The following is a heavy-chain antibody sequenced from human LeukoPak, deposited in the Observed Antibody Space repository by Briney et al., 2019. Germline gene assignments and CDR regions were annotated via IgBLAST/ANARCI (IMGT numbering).Heavy chain of an antibody. CDR2: IYHSGST. D-gene: IGHD5-18*01. CDR3: ARRVKDTAMVGHAFDI. V-gene: IGHV4-38-2*02. J-gene: IGHJ3*02. CDR1: GYSISSGYY. Sequence: PSETLSLTCTVSGYSISSGYYWGWIRQPPGKGLERIGSIYHSGSTYYNPSLKSRVTISVDTSKNQFSLKLSSVTAADTAVYYCARRVKDTAMVGHAFDIWGQGTMVTVSS.